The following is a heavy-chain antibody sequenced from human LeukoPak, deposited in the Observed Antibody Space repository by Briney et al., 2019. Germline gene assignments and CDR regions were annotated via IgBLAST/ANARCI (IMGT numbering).Heavy chain of an antibody. J-gene: IGHJ5*02. CDR3: ARTTVTTVGDWFDP. CDR1: GGSFSGYY. CDR2: INHSGST. V-gene: IGHV4-34*01. D-gene: IGHD4-17*01. Sequence: PSETLSLTRAVYGGSFSGYYWSWIRQPPGKGLEWIGEINHSGSTNYNPSLKSRVTISVDTSKNQFSLKLSSVTAADTAVYYCARTTVTTVGDWFDPWGQGTLVTVSS.